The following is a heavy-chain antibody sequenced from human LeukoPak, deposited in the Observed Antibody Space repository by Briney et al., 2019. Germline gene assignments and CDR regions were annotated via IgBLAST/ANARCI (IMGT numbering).Heavy chain of an antibody. J-gene: IGHJ6*03. CDR2: ISGSDGST. CDR1: GFTFSNYA. CDR3: AKGSGSYFGRYFYYMDV. D-gene: IGHD3-10*01. Sequence: PGGSLRLSCAASGFTFSNYAMSWVRQAPGKGLEWVSAISGSDGSTYYADSVKGRFTVSRDNSKNTLYLQMNSLRAEDTAVYYRAKGSGSYFGRYFYYMDVWGKGTTVTVSS. V-gene: IGHV3-23*01.